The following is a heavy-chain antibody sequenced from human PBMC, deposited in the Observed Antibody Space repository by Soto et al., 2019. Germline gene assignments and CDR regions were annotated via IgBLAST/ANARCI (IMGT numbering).Heavy chain of an antibody. D-gene: IGHD1-26*01. J-gene: IGHJ4*02. CDR3: ASLLRVGATRYFDY. CDR1: GGTFSSYT. Sequence: SVKFSCKASGGTFSSYTISWVRQAPGQGLEWMGGIIPILGIANYAQKFQGRVTITADKSTSTAYMELSSLRSEDTAVYYCASLLRVGATRYFDYWGQGTLVTVSS. CDR2: IIPILGIA. V-gene: IGHV1-69*10.